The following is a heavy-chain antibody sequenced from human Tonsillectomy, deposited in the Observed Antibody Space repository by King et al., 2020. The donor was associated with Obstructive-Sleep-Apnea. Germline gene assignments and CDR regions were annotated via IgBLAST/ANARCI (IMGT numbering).Heavy chain of an antibody. J-gene: IGHJ4*02. D-gene: IGHD5-18*01. V-gene: IGHV3-48*04. Sequence: VQLVESGGGLVQPGGSLRLSCAASGFIFSIYSMNWVRQAPGKGLEWVSYISSSSGTIYYADSVKGRFTISRDNAKNSLYLKMNSLRAEDTAVYYCARRYSYGYGAFDYWGQGTLVTVSS. CDR2: ISSSSGTI. CDR1: GFIFSIYS. CDR3: ARRYSYGYGAFDY.